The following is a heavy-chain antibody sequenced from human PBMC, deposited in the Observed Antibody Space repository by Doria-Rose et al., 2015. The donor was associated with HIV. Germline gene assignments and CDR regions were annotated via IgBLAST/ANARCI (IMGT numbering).Heavy chain of an antibody. Sequence: QVTLKESGPVLVKPTETPTLTCTVSGVSLSSPGMGVGWIRQPPGKALEWLANIFSNDERSYTASLKSRLTISRVTSKSQVVLTMTDMDPVDTATYYCARIKSSRWYHKYYFDFWGQGTLVIVSA. J-gene: IGHJ4*02. CDR3: ARIKSSRWYHKYYFDF. CDR1: GVSLSSPGMG. V-gene: IGHV2-26*01. CDR2: IFSNDER. D-gene: IGHD6-13*01.